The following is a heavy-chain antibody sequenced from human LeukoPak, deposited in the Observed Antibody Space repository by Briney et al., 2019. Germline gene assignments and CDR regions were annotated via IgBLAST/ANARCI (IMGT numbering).Heavy chain of an antibody. D-gene: IGHD2/OR15-2a*01. CDR1: GFTFSDYY. CDR3: AKVGTVYFPLDF. J-gene: IGHJ4*02. CDR2: ISGRSGTT. V-gene: IGHV3-23*01. Sequence: PGGSLRLSCAASGFTFSDYYMSWIRQAPGKGLEWVSAISGRSGTTYYADSVKGRFTISRDNSKNTLYLQMNSLRAGDTAVYYCAKVGTVYFPLDFWGQGTLVTVSS.